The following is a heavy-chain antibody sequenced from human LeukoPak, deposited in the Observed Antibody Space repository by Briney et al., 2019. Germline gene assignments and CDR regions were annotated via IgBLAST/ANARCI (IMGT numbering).Heavy chain of an antibody. D-gene: IGHD3-22*01. J-gene: IGHJ4*02. Sequence: GESLKISCKGSGYIFTSYWIGWVRQMPGKGLEWMGIIYPGDSDTRYSPSFQGQVTISADKSISIAYLQWSSLKASDTAMYYCARPHYYDSSGYYYWGQGTLVTVSS. CDR1: GYIFTSYW. CDR2: IYPGDSDT. CDR3: ARPHYYDSSGYYY. V-gene: IGHV5-51*01.